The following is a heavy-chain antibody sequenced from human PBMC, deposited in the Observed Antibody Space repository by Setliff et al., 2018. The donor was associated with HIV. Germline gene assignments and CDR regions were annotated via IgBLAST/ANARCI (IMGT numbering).Heavy chain of an antibody. J-gene: IGHJ4*02. V-gene: IGHV4-59*08. CDR3: ARGDTYYHDSSGYVKSALDCFDV. CDR2: IYYSGST. Sequence: SETLSLTCTVSGGSISNYYWSWIRQPPGKGLEWIGYIYYSGSTTYNPSLESRVTISIDTSKNQFSLKLSSVTAADTAVYYCARGDTYYHDSSGYVKSALDCFDVWGQGTLVTVSS. CDR1: GGSISNYY. D-gene: IGHD3-22*01.